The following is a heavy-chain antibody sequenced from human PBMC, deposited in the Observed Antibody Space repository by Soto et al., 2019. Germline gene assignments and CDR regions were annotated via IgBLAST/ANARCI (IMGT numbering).Heavy chain of an antibody. CDR1: GFTFSSYA. CDR2: ISGSGGST. V-gene: IGHV3-23*01. D-gene: IGHD6-19*01. J-gene: IGHJ3*02. Sequence: GGSLRISCAASGFTFSSYAMSWVRQAPGKGLEWVSAISGSGGSTYYADSVKGRFTISRDNSKNTLYLQMNSLGAEDTAVYYCARDYPPWVAGNGVFDIWGQGTMVTVSS. CDR3: ARDYPPWVAGNGVFDI.